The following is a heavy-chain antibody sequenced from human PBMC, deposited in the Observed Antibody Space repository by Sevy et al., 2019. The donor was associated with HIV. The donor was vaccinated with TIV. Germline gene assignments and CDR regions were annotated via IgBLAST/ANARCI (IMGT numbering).Heavy chain of an antibody. CDR2: ISNSGRTM. V-gene: IGHV3-11*01. CDR3: AREIISIRCVSDY. J-gene: IGHJ4*02. D-gene: IGHD2-8*01. CDR1: GFTFSDYY. Sequence: GGSLRLSCAASGFTFSDYYMSWIRQAPGKGLEWVSYISNSGRTMYYADSVKGRFTISRDNAKNSLYLQMNSLRAEDTAVYYCAREIISIRCVSDYWGQGTLVTVSS.